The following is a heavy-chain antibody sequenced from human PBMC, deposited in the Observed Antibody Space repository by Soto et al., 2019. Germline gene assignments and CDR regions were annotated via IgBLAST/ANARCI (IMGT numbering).Heavy chain of an antibody. D-gene: IGHD1-26*01. CDR2: ISYDGSNK. CDR1: GFTFSSYG. CDR3: AKDRVGATRNYFDY. J-gene: IGHJ4*02. Sequence: GGSLRLSCAASGFTFSSYGMHWVRQAPGKGLEWVAVISYDGSNKCYADSVKGRFTISRDNSKNTLYLQMNSLRAEDTAVYYCAKDRVGATRNYFDYWGQGTLVTVSS. V-gene: IGHV3-30*18.